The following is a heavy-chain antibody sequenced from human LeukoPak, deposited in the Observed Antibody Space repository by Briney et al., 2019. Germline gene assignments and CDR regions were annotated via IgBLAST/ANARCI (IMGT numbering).Heavy chain of an antibody. CDR2: IWYDGGNK. D-gene: IGHD3-16*02. Sequence: GGSLRLSCAASGFTFSSYAMSWVRQAPGKGLEWVAVIWYDGGNKYYADSVKGRFTISRDNSKSTLYLQMNSLRAEDTAVYYCARGWEFSSGGSDYWGQGTLVTVSS. J-gene: IGHJ4*02. CDR1: GFTFSSYA. CDR3: ARGWEFSSGGSDY. V-gene: IGHV3-33*08.